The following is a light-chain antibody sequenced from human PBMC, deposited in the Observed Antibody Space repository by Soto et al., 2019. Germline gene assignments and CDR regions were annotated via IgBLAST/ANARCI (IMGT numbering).Light chain of an antibody. CDR3: QQSDSTPYT. J-gene: IGKJ2*01. CDR1: QTISTY. V-gene: IGKV1-39*01. CDR2: DAS. Sequence: QMTQSPSSLSASVGDRITITCRASQTISTYLNWYQQKPGKAPRLLIYDASSLLSGVPSRFSGSGSGTDFTLTIASLQPEDFSTYYCQQSDSTPYTFGQGTKVEI.